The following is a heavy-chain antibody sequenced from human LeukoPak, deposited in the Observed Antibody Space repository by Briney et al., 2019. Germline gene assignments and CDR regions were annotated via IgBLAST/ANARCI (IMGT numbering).Heavy chain of an antibody. J-gene: IGHJ3*02. CDR3: ARPHNWGRNDAFDI. V-gene: IGHV5-51*01. CDR1: GYSFTNYC. CDR2: IYPGDSDT. D-gene: IGHD7-27*01. Sequence: GESLKISCKGSGYSFTNYCIGWVRQMPGKGLEWMGLIYPGDSDTRYSPSFQGQVTISADKSISTAYLQWSSLKASDTAMYYCARPHNWGRNDAFDIWGQGTMVTVSS.